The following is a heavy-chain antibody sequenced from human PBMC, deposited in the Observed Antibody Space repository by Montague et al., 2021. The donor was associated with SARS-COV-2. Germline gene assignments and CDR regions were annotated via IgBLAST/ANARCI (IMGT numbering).Heavy chain of an antibody. CDR2: IYYSGST. V-gene: IGHV4-59*08. D-gene: IGHD5-18*01. Sequence: SETLSLTCTVSGDSISSYYWSWIRQPPGKGLEWIGCIYYSGSTNYNPSLKSRVTISVDTSKNQFSLKLRSVTAADTAVYYCARGQLWFDYWGQGTLVTVSS. CDR3: ARGQLWFDY. CDR1: GDSISSYY. J-gene: IGHJ4*02.